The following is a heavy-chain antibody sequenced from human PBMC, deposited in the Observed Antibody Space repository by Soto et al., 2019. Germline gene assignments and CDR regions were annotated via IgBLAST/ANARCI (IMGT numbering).Heavy chain of an antibody. CDR3: ARHGFYGDYASNYFDP. Sequence: PGESLQISCKASGYNFATFWIAWVRQMPGKGLEYMGIIYPGDSDARYSPSFQGQVTFSADKSINTAYLQWSDLTASDTAIYYCARHGFYGDYASNYFDPWGQGTLVTVSS. CDR2: IYPGDSDA. CDR1: GYNFATFW. J-gene: IGHJ5*02. V-gene: IGHV5-51*01. D-gene: IGHD4-17*01.